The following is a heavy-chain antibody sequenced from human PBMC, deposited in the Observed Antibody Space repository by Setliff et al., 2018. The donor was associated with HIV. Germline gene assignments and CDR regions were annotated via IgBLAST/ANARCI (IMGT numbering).Heavy chain of an antibody. D-gene: IGHD3-10*01. CDR1: GFTFGDYY. V-gene: IGHV3-11*04. CDR3: AKTFDYSQGSGSYWHHTRYFDS. Sequence: SQTLSCEASGFTFGDYYMIWIRQTPEKGLDWVSDISRDGRNTYYADSVKGRFTISRDNSKNTLYLQMNSLRAEDTAVYFCAKTFDYSQGSGSYWHHTRYFDSWGQGTLVTVSS. CDR2: ISRDGRNT. J-gene: IGHJ4*02.